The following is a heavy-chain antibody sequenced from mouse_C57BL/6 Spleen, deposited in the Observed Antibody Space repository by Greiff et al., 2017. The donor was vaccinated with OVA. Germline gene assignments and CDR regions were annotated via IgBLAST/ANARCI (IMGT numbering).Heavy chain of an antibody. D-gene: IGHD1-1*01. J-gene: IGHJ3*01. CDR2: IYPRSGNT. Sequence: QVQLKQSGAELARPGASVKLSCKASGYTFTSYGISWVKQRTGQGLEWIGEIYPRSGNTYYNEKFKGKATLTADKSSSTAYMELRSLTSEDSAVYFCARCDGSSPPWLAYWGQGTLVTVSA. V-gene: IGHV1-81*01. CDR3: ARCDGSSPPWLAY. CDR1: GYTFTSYG.